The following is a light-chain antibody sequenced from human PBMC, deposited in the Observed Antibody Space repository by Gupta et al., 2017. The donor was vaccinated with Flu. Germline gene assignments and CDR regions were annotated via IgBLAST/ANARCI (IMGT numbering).Light chain of an antibody. CDR3: RRRYSSRLT. Sequence: DIQMTQSPSSLSASVGDRVTISCRASQTITTNLNWYQQKPGKAPKLLICAASRSHTAVPLRFRGCGTGTSLTLSILRLQPEAFGTYSCRRRYSSRLTFGQGTKVEVK. J-gene: IGKJ2*01. V-gene: IGKV1-39*01. CDR1: QTITTN. CDR2: AAS.